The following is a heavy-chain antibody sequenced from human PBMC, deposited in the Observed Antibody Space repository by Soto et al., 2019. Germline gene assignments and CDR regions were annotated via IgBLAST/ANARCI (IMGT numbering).Heavy chain of an antibody. J-gene: IGHJ4*02. D-gene: IGHD3-16*02. CDR2: IIPILGIA. CDR1: GGTFSSYT. Sequence: SVKVSCKASGGTFSSYTISWVRQAPGQGLEWMGRIIPILGIANYAQKFQGRVTITADKSTSTAYMELSSLRSEDTAVYYCSRDALPYYRDSMASDYWGQGTQVTVSS. V-gene: IGHV1-69*04. CDR3: SRDALPYYRDSMASDY.